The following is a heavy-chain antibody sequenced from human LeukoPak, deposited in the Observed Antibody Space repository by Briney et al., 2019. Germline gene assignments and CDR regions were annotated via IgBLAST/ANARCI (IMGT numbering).Heavy chain of an antibody. CDR1: GYTFTSYE. V-gene: IGHV1-8*01. D-gene: IGHD4-17*01. J-gene: IGHJ4*02. Sequence: ASVKVSCKASGYTFTSYEINWVRQATGQGLEWMGWMNPNSGNTGYAQKFQGRVTMTRNTSISTAYMELSSLRSEDTAVYYCAFYGDYVSQTFDYWGQGTLVTVSS. CDR2: MNPNSGNT. CDR3: AFYGDYVSQTFDY.